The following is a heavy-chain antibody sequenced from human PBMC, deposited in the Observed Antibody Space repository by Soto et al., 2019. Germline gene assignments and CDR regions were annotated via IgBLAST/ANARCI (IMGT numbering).Heavy chain of an antibody. CDR1: GGSISSSSYY. J-gene: IGHJ6*03. V-gene: IGHV4-39*01. CDR3: ATSIGYCSSTSCYVDYYYMDV. Sequence: SETLSLTCTVSGGSISSSSYYWGWIRQPPGKGLEWIGSIYYSGSTYYNPSLKSRVTISVDTSKNQFSLKLSSVTAADTAVYYCATSIGYCSSTSCYVDYYYMDVWGKGTTVT. D-gene: IGHD2-2*01. CDR2: IYYSGST.